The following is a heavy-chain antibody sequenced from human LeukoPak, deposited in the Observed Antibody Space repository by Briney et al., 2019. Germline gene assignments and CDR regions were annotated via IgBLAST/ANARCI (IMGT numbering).Heavy chain of an antibody. Sequence: ASVKVSRKASGYTFTNYGISWVRQASGQGLEWMGWISAYSGNTNYAQKLQGKVTMTTDTSTSTAYMELRSLRSDDTAVYYCARSMDIVVEVAATPADYWGQGTLVTVSS. CDR1: GYTFTNYG. CDR2: ISAYSGNT. J-gene: IGHJ4*02. D-gene: IGHD2-15*01. V-gene: IGHV1-18*01. CDR3: ARSMDIVVEVAATPADY.